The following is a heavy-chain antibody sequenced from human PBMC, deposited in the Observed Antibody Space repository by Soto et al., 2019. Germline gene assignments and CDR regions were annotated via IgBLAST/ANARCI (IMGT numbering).Heavy chain of an antibody. D-gene: IGHD6-13*01. Sequence: GGSLRLSCAASGFTFSSYAMSWVRQAPGKGLEWVSAISGSGGSTYYADSVKGRFPISGENSKNTLYLQMNSLRAEDTAVYYCAKPGYSSRKDGRSPIFDYWGQGTLVTVSS. V-gene: IGHV3-23*01. CDR2: ISGSGGST. CDR3: AKPGYSSRKDGRSPIFDY. J-gene: IGHJ4*02. CDR1: GFTFSSYA.